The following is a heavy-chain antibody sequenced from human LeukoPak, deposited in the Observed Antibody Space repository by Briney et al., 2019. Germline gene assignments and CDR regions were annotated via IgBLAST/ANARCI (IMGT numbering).Heavy chain of an antibody. J-gene: IGHJ4*02. CDR3: ARGVYIAAAQYGY. CDR1: GGSMSSYY. CDR2: IYYSGTT. V-gene: IGHV4-59*01. Sequence: PSETLSLTCTVSGGSMSSYYWSRIRQPQGKGLEWIGYIYYSGTTNYNPSLKSRDTISVDTSKNQFSLKLRSVTAADTAVYYCARGVYIAAAQYGYWGQGTLVTVSS. D-gene: IGHD6-13*01.